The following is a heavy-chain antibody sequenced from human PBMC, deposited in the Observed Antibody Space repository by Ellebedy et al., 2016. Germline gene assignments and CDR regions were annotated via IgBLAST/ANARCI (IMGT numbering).Heavy chain of an antibody. D-gene: IGHD3-10*01. CDR2: IRTKAFGVTT. CDR3: ARAYHSGFDY. V-gene: IGHV3-49*03. CDR1: GFTFGDHA. Sequence: GGSLRLSCTGSGFTFGDHAMSWFRQAPGKGLEWVGFIRTKAFGVTTEYATSVKGRYTISRDDSNSIAYLQMNSLNAEDTALYYCARAYHSGFDYWGQGTLVTVSS. J-gene: IGHJ4*02.